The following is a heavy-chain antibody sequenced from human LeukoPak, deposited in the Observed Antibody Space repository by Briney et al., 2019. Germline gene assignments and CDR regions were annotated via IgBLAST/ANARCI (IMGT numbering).Heavy chain of an antibody. V-gene: IGHV3-43*01. D-gene: IGHD3-22*01. CDR2: ISRNGAVT. CDR1: GLIFDDYT. J-gene: IGHJ4*02. Sequence: PGGSLRLSCAASGLIFDDYTMHWVRQAPGKGLEWVSLISRNGAVTKYADSVKGRFTISRDNSKNTLYLQMNSLRAEDTAVYYCAKLGYDSSGYYPDFDYWGQGTLVTVSS. CDR3: AKLGYDSSGYYPDFDY.